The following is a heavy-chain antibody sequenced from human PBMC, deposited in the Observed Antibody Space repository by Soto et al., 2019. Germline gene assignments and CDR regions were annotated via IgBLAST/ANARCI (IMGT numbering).Heavy chain of an antibody. V-gene: IGHV1-8*01. CDR2: MNSNSGNT. CDR3: ARERSGWGAFDI. CDR1: GYTFTSYD. D-gene: IGHD6-19*01. Sequence: ALVKVSCKASGYTFTSYDINWVRQATGQGLEWMGWMNSNSGNTAYAQKFQRRVTMTRNTSISTAYMELSSLRSEDTAVYYCARERSGWGAFDIWGQGTMVTVSS. J-gene: IGHJ3*02.